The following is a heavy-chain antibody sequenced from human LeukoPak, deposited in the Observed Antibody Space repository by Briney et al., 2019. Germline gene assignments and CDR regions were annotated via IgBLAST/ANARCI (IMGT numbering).Heavy chain of an antibody. Sequence: SETLSLTCTISGYSISSGYYWGWIRQPPGKGLEWIGSIYHSGSTYYNPSLKSRVTISVDTSKNQFSLKLSSMTAADTAVYYCAAIAAAGTFDYWGQGTLVTVSS. V-gene: IGHV4-38-2*02. CDR3: AAIAAAGTFDY. CDR2: IYHSGST. J-gene: IGHJ4*02. CDR1: GYSISSGYY. D-gene: IGHD6-13*01.